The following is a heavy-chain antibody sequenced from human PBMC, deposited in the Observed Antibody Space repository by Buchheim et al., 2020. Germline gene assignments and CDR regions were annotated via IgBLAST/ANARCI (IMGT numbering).Heavy chain of an antibody. CDR3: ASTKLGYCSGGSCRDHQFDY. J-gene: IGHJ4*02. V-gene: IGHV4-34*01. CDR1: GGSFSGYY. CDR2: INHSGST. Sequence: QVQLQQWGAGLLKPSETLSLTCAVYGGSFSGYYWSWIRQPPGKGLEWIGEINHSGSTNYNPSLKSRVTISVDTSKNQFSLKLSSVTAADTAVYYCASTKLGYCSGGSCRDHQFDYWGQGTL. D-gene: IGHD2-15*01.